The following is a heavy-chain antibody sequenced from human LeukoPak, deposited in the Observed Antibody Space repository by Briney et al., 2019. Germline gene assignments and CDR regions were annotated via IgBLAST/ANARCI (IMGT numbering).Heavy chain of an antibody. CDR1: GASVSSHY. D-gene: IGHD4/OR15-4a*01. CDR2: IYHSGTT. V-gene: IGHV4-59*02. J-gene: IGHJ4*02. CDR3: WAEYEYGDHDY. Sequence: SETLSLTCAVSGASVSSHYWSWIRQSPGKGLEWSGHIYHSGTTKYNPSLKSRVTISVDTPKSQFSLKLKSVTAADTAVYYCWAEYEYGDHDYWGQGTLVSVSS.